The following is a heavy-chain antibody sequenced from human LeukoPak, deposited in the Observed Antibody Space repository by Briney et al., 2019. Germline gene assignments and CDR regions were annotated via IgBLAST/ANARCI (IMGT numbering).Heavy chain of an antibody. CDR1: GFTFSTYS. CDR3: ARDGIFDF. V-gene: IGHV3-21*01. Sequence: GGSLRLFCAASGFTFSTYSMHWVRQAPGKGLEWVSSIRSGGTYINYADSVKGRFTISRDDAKNSLYLQMNSLRAEDTAVYYCARDGIFDFWGQGTLVTVSS. CDR2: IRSGGTYI. J-gene: IGHJ4*02.